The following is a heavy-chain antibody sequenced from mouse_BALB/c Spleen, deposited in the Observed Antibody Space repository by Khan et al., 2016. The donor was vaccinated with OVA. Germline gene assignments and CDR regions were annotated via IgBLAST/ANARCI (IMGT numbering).Heavy chain of an antibody. V-gene: IGHV1S56*01. CDR1: GYTFTSYD. Sequence: QVQLQQPGAEVVKSGASVKLSCKASGYTFTSYDLNWVRQRPEQGLEWIGWIFPGDGTTKYNEKFKGKATLPTDKSSSTAYIQLSSLTAEDSSVYFCARRRGSMDYWGQGTSVTVSS. CDR3: ARRRGSMDY. CDR2: IFPGDGTT. J-gene: IGHJ4*01.